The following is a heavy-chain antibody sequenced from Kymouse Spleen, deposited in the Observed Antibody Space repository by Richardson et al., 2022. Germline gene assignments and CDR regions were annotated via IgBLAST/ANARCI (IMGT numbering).Heavy chain of an antibody. CDR3: THTPHYDILTGYYSGMDV. V-gene: IGHV3-15*01. CDR1: GFTFSNAW. D-gene: IGHD3-9*01. Sequence: EVQLVESGGGLVKPGGSLRLSCAASGFTFSNAWMSWVRQAPGKGLEWVGRIKSKTDGGTTDYAAPVKGRFTISRDDSKNTLYLQMNSLKTEDTAVYYCTHTPHYDILTGYYSGMDVWGQGTTVTVSS. CDR2: IKSKTDGGTT. J-gene: IGHJ6*02.